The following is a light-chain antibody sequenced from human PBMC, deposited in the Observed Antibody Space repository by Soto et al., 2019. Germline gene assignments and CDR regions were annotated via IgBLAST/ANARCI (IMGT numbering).Light chain of an antibody. CDR3: QQYDKLPFS. Sequence: DIQMSQSPSSLSASVGDRVTITCQASQDISNYLNWYQHKPGKPPKLLIYDASNLETGVPSRFSGSKSGTAFTFTITSLQPEEIATYYCQQYDKLPFSFGGGTKVEIK. CDR2: DAS. V-gene: IGKV1-33*01. J-gene: IGKJ4*01. CDR1: QDISNY.